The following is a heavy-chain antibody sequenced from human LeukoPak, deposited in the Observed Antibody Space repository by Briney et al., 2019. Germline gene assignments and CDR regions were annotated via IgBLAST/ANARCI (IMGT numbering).Heavy chain of an antibody. J-gene: IGHJ4*02. D-gene: IGHD6-13*01. CDR3: ARDSPGYSSSWYWAY. Sequence: GGSLRLSCAASGFPFSSISMNGAPQAPGKGLGWVSSISSSSSYIYYADSVKGRFTISRDNAKNSLYLQMNSLRAEDTAVYYCARDSPGYSSSWYWAYWGQGTLVTVSS. CDR2: ISSSSSYI. CDR1: GFPFSSIS. V-gene: IGHV3-21*01.